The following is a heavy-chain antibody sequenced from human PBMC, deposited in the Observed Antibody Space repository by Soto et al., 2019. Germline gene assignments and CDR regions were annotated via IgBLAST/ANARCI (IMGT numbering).Heavy chain of an antibody. Sequence: QLQLQESGPGLVKPSETLSLTCTVSGGSISSSSYYWGWIRQPPGKGLEWIGSIYYSGSTYYNPSLKSRVTISVDTSKNQFSLKLSSVTAADTAVYYCARLSGGRAPYGYGYWGQGTLVTVSS. CDR3: ARLSGGRAPYGYGY. V-gene: IGHV4-39*01. CDR1: GGSISSSSYY. J-gene: IGHJ4*02. D-gene: IGHD5-18*01. CDR2: IYYSGST.